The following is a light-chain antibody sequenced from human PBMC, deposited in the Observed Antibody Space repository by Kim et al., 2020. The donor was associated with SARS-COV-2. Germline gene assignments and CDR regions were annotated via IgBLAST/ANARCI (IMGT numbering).Light chain of an antibody. CDR3: QTWATGIRV. Sequence: QLVLTQSPSASASLGASVKLTCTLNSGHSSYAIAWHQQQPEKGPRYLMKLNSDGSHSKGDGIPDRFSGSSSGAERYLTISSLQSEDEADYYCQTWATGIRVFGGGTQLTVL. CDR2: LNSDGSH. V-gene: IGLV4-69*01. J-gene: IGLJ3*02. CDR1: SGHSSYA.